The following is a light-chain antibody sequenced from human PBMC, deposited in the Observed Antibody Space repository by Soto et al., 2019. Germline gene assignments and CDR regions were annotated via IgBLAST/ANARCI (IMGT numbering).Light chain of an antibody. CDR1: QSVSSY. CDR2: DAS. CDR3: QQRSNWPPFT. Sequence: EIVLTQSPATLSLSPGERATLSCRASQSVSSYLAWYQQKPGQAPRLPIYDASNRATGIPARFSGSGSGTDFTLIISSLEPEDFAVYYCQQRSNWPPFTFGPGTKVDIK. J-gene: IGKJ3*01. V-gene: IGKV3-11*01.